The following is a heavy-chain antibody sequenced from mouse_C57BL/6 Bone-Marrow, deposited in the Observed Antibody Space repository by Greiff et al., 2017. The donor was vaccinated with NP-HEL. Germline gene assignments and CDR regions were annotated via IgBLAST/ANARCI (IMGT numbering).Heavy chain of an antibody. CDR2: IHPNSGST. CDR3: ARRRFYYGSSYGYWYFDV. CDR1: GYTFTSYW. Sequence: QVQLQQPGAELVKPGASVKLSCKASGYTFTSYWMPWVKQRPGQGLEWIGMIHPNSGSTNYNEKFKSKATLTVDKASSTAYMKLSSLTSEDYAVYYCARRRFYYGSSYGYWYFDVWGTGTTVTVAS. D-gene: IGHD1-1*01. J-gene: IGHJ1*03. V-gene: IGHV1-64*01.